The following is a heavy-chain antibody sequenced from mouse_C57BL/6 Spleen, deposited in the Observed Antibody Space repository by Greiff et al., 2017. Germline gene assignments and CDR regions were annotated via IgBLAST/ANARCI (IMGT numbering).Heavy chain of an antibody. CDR3: ARHEEAYYGSSYSYYFDY. CDR1: GYTFTEYT. CDR2: FYPGSGSI. J-gene: IGHJ2*01. V-gene: IGHV1-62-2*01. Sequence: QVQLKQSGAELVKPGASVKLSCKASGYTFTEYTIHWVKQRSGQGLEWIGWFYPGSGSIKYNEKFKDKATLTADKSSSTVYMELSRLTSEDSAVYFCARHEEAYYGSSYSYYFDYWGQGTTLTVSS. D-gene: IGHD1-1*01.